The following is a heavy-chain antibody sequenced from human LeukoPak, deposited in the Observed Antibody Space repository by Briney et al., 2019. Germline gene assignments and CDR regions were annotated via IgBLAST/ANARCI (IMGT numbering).Heavy chain of an antibody. CDR2: IRNKANSCTT. D-gene: IGHD4-23*01. CDR3: ARTTMVIHYYFDS. V-gene: IGHV3-72*01. CDR1: GFTFSDHY. Sequence: GGSLRLSCAASGFTFSDHYMDWVRQAPGRGLEWVGRIRNKANSCTTEYAASVKGRFTISRDDSRNSLSLQMKSLKTEDTAVYYCARTTMVIHYYFDSWGQGTLVTVSS. J-gene: IGHJ4*02.